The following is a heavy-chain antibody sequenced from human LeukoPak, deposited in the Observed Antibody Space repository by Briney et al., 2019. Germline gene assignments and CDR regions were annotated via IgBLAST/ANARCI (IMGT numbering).Heavy chain of an antibody. D-gene: IGHD3-10*01. CDR3: ARKYDSGKNYRLDV. CDR1: GYTFTTYY. J-gene: IGHJ6*02. Sequence: ASVKVSCKASGYTFTTYYILWVRQAPGQGLEWMGWINPNRGGTSFAQKFQGRVAMTSDTSIATAYMELSSLRSDDTAVYYCARKYDSGKNYRLDVWGQGTTVTVPS. V-gene: IGHV1-2*02. CDR2: INPNRGGT.